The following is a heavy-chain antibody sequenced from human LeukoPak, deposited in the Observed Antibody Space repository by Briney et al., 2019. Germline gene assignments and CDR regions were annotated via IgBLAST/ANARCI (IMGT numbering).Heavy chain of an antibody. CDR3: ARRRGGFWSGYYTVFDY. V-gene: IGHV4-34*01. D-gene: IGHD3-3*01. J-gene: IGHJ4*02. CDR1: GVSFSGYY. CDR2: INHSGST. Sequence: SETLSLTCAVYGVSFSGYYWSWIRQPPGKGLEWIGEINHSGSTNYNPSLKSRVTISVDTSKNQFSLKLSSVTAADTAVYYCARRRGGFWSGYYTVFDYWGQGTLVTVSS.